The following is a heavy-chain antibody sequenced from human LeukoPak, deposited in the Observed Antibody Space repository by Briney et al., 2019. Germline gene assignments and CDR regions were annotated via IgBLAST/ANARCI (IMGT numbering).Heavy chain of an antibody. J-gene: IGHJ4*02. D-gene: IGHD3-9*01. CDR2: IYSGGST. CDR3: AREYYDILTGYYTFFDY. Sequence: GGSLRLSCAASGFTVSDSYMSWVRQAPGKGLEWVSVIYSGGSTYYADSVKGRFTISRDTSKNTLYLQMNSLRAEDTAVYYCAREYYDILTGYYTFFDYWGQGTLVTVSS. CDR1: GFTVSDSY. V-gene: IGHV3-66*01.